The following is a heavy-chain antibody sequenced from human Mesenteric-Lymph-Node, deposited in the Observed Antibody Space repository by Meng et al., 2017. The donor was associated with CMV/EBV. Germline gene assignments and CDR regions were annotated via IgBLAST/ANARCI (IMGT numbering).Heavy chain of an antibody. CDR2: INAGNGNT. D-gene: IGHD3-10*01. J-gene: IGHJ4*02. V-gene: IGHV1-3*01. CDR1: FPSYA. CDR3: ARSSVDYYGSGSYYSFDY. Sequence: FPSYAMHWVRPAPGQRLEWMGWINAGNGNTKYSPKFQGRVTITRDTSASTAYMELSSLRSEDTAVYYCARSSVDYYGSGSYYSFDYWGQGTLVTVSS.